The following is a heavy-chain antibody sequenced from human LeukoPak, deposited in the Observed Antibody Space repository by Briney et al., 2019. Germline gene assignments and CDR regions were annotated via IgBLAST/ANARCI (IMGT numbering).Heavy chain of an antibody. CDR2: IYYSGST. V-gene: IGHV4-39*01. J-gene: IGHJ6*02. CDR3: AGVGGGGYDYGYYYYGMDV. CDR1: GGSISSSSYY. D-gene: IGHD5-12*01. Sequence: SETLSLTCTVSGGSISSSSYYWGWIRQPPGKGLEWIGSIYYSGSTYYNPSLKSRVTISVDTSKNQFSLKLSSVTAADTAVYYCAGVGGGGYDYGYYYYGMDVWGQGTTVTVSS.